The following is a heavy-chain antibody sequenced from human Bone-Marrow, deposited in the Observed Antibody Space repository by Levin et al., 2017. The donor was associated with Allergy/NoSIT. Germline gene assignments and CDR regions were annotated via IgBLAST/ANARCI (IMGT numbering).Heavy chain of an antibody. D-gene: IGHD2-2*01. CDR1: GFTFSSYA. J-gene: IGHJ6*03. CDR2: ISGSGGST. V-gene: IGHV3-23*01. CDR3: AKWNIVVVPAAIYYYYMDV. Sequence: PGGSLRLSCAASGFTFSSYAMSWVRQAPGKGLEWVSAISGSGGSTYYADSVKGRFTISRDNSKNTLYLQMNSLRAEDTAVYYCAKWNIVVVPAAIYYYYMDVWGKGTTVTVSS.